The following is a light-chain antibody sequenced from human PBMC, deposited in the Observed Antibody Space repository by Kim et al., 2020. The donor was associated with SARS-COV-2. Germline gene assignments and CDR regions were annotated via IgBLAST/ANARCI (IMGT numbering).Light chain of an antibody. CDR2: QDS. J-gene: IGLJ1*01. CDR3: QAWDSSTFYV. V-gene: IGLV3-1*01. CDR1: KLGDKY. Sequence: ELTQPPSVSVSPGQTASITCSGDKLGDKYACWYQQKPGQSPVLVIYQDSKRPSGIPERFSGSNSGNTATLTISGTQAMDEADYYCQAWDSSTFYVFGTGTKVTVL.